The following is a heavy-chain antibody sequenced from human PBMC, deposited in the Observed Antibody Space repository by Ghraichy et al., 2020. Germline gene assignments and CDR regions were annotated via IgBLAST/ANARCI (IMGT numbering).Heavy chain of an antibody. CDR1: GFTFTNYA. Sequence: LSLTCAASGFTFTNYAMSWVRQAPGKGLEWVSGISGSGGSTYYADSVKGRFTISRDNSKNTLDLQMNSLRAEDTAVYYCAKDSTIFGVVTDFDYWGQGTLVTVSS. J-gene: IGHJ4*02. CDR3: AKDSTIFGVVTDFDY. V-gene: IGHV3-23*01. CDR2: ISGSGGST. D-gene: IGHD3-3*01.